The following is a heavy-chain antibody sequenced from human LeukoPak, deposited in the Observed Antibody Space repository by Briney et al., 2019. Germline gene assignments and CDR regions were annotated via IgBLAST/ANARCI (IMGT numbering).Heavy chain of an antibody. CDR1: GGTFSSYA. D-gene: IGHD3-10*01. J-gene: IGHJ5*02. CDR3: ARGDDYGSGSSNWFDP. V-gene: IGHV1-18*01. CDR2: ISAYNGNT. Sequence: ASVKVSCKASGGTFSSYAISWVRQDPGQGLEWMGWISAYNGNTNYAQKLQGRVTMTTDTSTSTAYMELRSLRSDDTAVYYCARGDDYGSGSSNWFDPWGQGTLVTVSS.